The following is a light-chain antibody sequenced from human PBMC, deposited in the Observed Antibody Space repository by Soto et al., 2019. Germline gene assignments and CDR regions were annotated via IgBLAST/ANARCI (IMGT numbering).Light chain of an antibody. V-gene: IGKV3-15*01. J-gene: IGKJ1*01. CDR1: QSVSSR. Sequence: EIVMTQSPATLSVTPGERVTLSCRASQSVSSRLAWYHQKPGQSPRPLIYGASTRATGIPARFSGSGSGTEFTLTISSLQSEDFGLYYCHQYNSFWTFGQGTKVDIK. CDR2: GAS. CDR3: HQYNSFWT.